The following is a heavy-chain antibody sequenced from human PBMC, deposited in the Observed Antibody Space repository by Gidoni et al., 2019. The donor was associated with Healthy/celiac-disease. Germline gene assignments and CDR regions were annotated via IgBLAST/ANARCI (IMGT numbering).Heavy chain of an antibody. CDR2: ISYDGSNK. V-gene: IGHV3-30*04. CDR1: GFTFSRYA. CDR3: ARYYYDSSGYPVGFDY. Sequence: QVQLVESGGGVVQPGRSLRLSCAASGFTFSRYAMHWVRQAPGKGLEWVAVISYDGSNKYYADSVKGRFTISRDNSKNTLYLQMNSLRAEDTAVYYCARYYYDSSGYPVGFDYWGQGTLVTVSS. D-gene: IGHD3-22*01. J-gene: IGHJ4*02.